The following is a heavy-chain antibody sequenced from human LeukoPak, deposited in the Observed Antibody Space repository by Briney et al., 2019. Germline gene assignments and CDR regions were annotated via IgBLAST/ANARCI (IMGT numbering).Heavy chain of an antibody. J-gene: IGHJ4*02. V-gene: IGHV4-34*01. CDR1: GFPFSSYW. D-gene: IGHD5-24*01. CDR2: INHSGST. CDR3: ARGPRWLQSLFDY. Sequence: GSLRLSCVASGFPFSSYWMTWVRQAPGKGLEWIGEINHSGSTNYNPSLKSRVTISVDTSKNQFSLKLSSVTAADTAVYYCARGPRWLQSLFDYWGQGTLVTVSS.